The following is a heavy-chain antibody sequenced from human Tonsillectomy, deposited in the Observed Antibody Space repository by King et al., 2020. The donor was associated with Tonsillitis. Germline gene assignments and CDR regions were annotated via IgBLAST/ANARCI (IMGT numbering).Heavy chain of an antibody. CDR3: AWAHYGVLTQGGFDY. J-gene: IGHJ4*02. D-gene: IGHD3-9*01. CDR2: IRSKANSLET. V-gene: IGHV3-73*01. CDR1: GFILSGSA. Sequence: VQLVESGGGLVQPGGSLKLSCAASGFILSGSAMHWVRQASGKGLEWVGRIRSKANSLETTYPASVKGRFTIFRDDSKNTAYLQMNSLKTEDTAVYYCAWAHYGVLTQGGFDYWGQGALVTVSS.